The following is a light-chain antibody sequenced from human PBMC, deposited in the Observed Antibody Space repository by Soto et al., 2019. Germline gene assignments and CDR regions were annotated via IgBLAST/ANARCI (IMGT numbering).Light chain of an antibody. V-gene: IGKV3-20*01. CDR3: QQYGSSIT. Sequence: IVMTQSPGTLSVSKGERATVSCRASQSISSDVAWYRQKPGQPPTLILYGASTRATGIPDRFSGSGSGTDFTLTISRLEPEDFAVYYCQQYGSSITFGQGTRLEI. CDR1: QSISSD. J-gene: IGKJ5*01. CDR2: GAS.